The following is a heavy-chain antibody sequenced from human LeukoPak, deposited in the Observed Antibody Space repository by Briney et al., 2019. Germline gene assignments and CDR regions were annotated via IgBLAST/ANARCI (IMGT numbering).Heavy chain of an antibody. Sequence: SETLSLTCAVYGGSFSGYYWSWIRQPPGKGLEWIGEINHSGSTNYNPSLKSRVTISVDTSKNQFSLKLSSVTAADTAVYYCARATYCSGHSCYSGIFDYWGQGTLVTVSS. CDR1: GGSFSGYY. CDR2: INHSGST. D-gene: IGHD2-15*01. V-gene: IGHV4-34*01. J-gene: IGHJ4*02. CDR3: ARATYCSGHSCYSGIFDY.